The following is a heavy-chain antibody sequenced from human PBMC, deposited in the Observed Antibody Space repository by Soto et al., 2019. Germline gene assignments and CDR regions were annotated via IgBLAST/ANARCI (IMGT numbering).Heavy chain of an antibody. V-gene: IGHV1-18*01. CDR2: ISAYNGNT. J-gene: IGHJ3*02. CDR1: GCTFTSYG. D-gene: IGHD2-15*01. CDR3: ARDDGGWDAFDI. Sequence: ASVKVSCKASGCTFTSYGISWVRQAPGQGLEWMGWISAYNGNTNYAQKLQGRVTMTTDTSTSTAYMGLRSLRSDDTAVYYCARDDGGWDAFDIWGQGTMVTVSS.